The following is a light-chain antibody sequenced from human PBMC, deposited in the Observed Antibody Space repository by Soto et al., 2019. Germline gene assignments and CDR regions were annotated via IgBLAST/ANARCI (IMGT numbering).Light chain of an antibody. CDR1: QSISSY. J-gene: IGKJ1*01. Sequence: DIQMTQSPSSLSASVGDRVTITCRASQSISSYLNWYQQKPGKAPKLLSYAASSLQSGVPSRFSGSGSGTDCTLTLSSLQPEDFATYYCQRSYSTPWTLGQGTKVEIK. V-gene: IGKV1-39*01. CDR3: QRSYSTPWT. CDR2: AAS.